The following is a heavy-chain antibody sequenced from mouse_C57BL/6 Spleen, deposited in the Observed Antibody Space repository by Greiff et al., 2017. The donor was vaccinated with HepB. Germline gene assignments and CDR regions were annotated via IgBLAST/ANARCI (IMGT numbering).Heavy chain of an antibody. J-gene: IGHJ4*01. CDR2: IDPENGDT. D-gene: IGHD1-1*01. Sequence: EVQLQQSGAELVRPGASVKLSCTASGFNIKDDYMHWVKQRPEQGLEWIGWIDPENGDTEYASKFQGKATITADTSSNTAYLQLSSLTSEDTAVYYCTTNYYGSKDAFAYWGQGTPVTVSS. CDR1: GFNIKDDY. V-gene: IGHV14-4*01. CDR3: TTNYYGSKDAFAY.